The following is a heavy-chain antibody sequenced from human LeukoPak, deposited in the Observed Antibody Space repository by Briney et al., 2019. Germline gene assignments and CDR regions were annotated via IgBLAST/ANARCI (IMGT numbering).Heavy chain of an antibody. Sequence: PGGSLRLSCAASGFTFSSYAMSWIRQAPGKGLDWVSSVSGSGGSTYYADSVKGRFTISRDNSKNTLYLQMNSLRAEDTAVYYCAKVGVWLYAFDIWGQGTMVTVSS. J-gene: IGHJ3*02. D-gene: IGHD5-24*01. CDR3: AKVGVWLYAFDI. CDR2: VSGSGGST. CDR1: GFTFSSYA. V-gene: IGHV3-23*01.